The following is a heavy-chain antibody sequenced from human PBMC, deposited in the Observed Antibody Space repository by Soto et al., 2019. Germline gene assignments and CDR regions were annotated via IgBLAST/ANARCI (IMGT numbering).Heavy chain of an antibody. Sequence: ASVKGSCKASGYTFTGYYMHWVRQAPGQGLEWMGWINPNSGGTNYAQKFQGWVTMTRDTSISTAYMELSRLRSDDTAVYYCAREKYCSSTSCYRWFDPWGQGTLVTVSS. D-gene: IGHD2-2*02. CDR3: AREKYCSSTSCYRWFDP. CDR1: GYTFTGYY. J-gene: IGHJ5*02. CDR2: INPNSGGT. V-gene: IGHV1-2*04.